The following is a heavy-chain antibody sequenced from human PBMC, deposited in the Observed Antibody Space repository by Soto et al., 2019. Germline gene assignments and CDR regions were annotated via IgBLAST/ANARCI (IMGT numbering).Heavy chain of an antibody. CDR3: ARIELSGYSSSWYTTRQIGVAFDI. V-gene: IGHV2-26*01. D-gene: IGHD6-13*01. J-gene: IGHJ3*02. CDR1: GFSLSNARMG. CDR2: IFSNDEK. Sequence: SGPTLVNPTETLTLTCTVSGFSLSNARMGVSWIRQPPGKALEWLTHIFSNDEKSYSTSLKSRPTISKDTSKSQVVLTMTNMDPVDTATYYCARIELSGYSSSWYTTRQIGVAFDIWGQGTMVTV.